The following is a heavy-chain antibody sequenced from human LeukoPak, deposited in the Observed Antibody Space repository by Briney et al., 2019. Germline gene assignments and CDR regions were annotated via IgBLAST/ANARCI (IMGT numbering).Heavy chain of an antibody. Sequence: GGSLRLSCAASGFTFSTYSMNWVGQAPGKGLEWVSLISSSSSTIYYADSVKGRFTISRDNSKNTLYLQMNSLRAEDTAVYYCARDSSGLPDYWGQGTLVTVSS. J-gene: IGHJ4*02. D-gene: IGHD3-22*01. CDR3: ARDSSGLPDY. CDR2: ISSSSSTI. V-gene: IGHV3-48*01. CDR1: GFTFSTYS.